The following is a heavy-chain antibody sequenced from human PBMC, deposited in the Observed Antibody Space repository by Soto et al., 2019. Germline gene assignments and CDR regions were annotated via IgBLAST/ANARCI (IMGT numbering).Heavy chain of an antibody. CDR2: IYWDDDK. Sequence: QITLKESGPTLVKPTQTLTLTCTFSGFSLSTSGVGVGWIRQPPGKALEWLALIYWDDDKRYSPSLKSRLTITKDTSKNQVVLTMTNMEPVDTATYYCAHRPGRGLNGAFDIWGQGTMVTVSS. J-gene: IGHJ3*02. D-gene: IGHD3-10*01. CDR1: GFSLSTSGVG. CDR3: AHRPGRGLNGAFDI. V-gene: IGHV2-5*02.